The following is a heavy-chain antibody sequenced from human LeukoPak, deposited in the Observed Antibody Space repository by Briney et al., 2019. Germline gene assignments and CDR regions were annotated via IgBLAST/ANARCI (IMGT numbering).Heavy chain of an antibody. CDR1: GFTFSSYA. V-gene: IGHV3-23*01. CDR2: ISGSGGST. CDR3: AKEPLDYYDSSGYYGY. Sequence: GGSLRLSCAASGFTFSSYAMSWVRQAPGKGLEWVSAISGSGGSTYYADSVKGRFTISRDNSKNTLYLQMNSLRAEDTAVYYCAKEPLDYYDSSGYYGYWGQGTLVTVSS. D-gene: IGHD3-22*01. J-gene: IGHJ4*02.